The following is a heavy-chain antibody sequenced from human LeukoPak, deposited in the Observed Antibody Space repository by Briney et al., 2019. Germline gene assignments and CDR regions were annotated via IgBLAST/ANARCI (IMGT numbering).Heavy chain of an antibody. V-gene: IGHV3-7*03. CDR2: IKHDGSEK. Sequence: GGSLRLSCAGSGFTVSTYWMGWVRQAPGKGLEWVANIKHDGSEKYYVDSVKGRFTISRDNAKMYLQMNSLRAEDTAVYYCARVGIAAQIYYYYGLDVWGQGTTVTVSS. D-gene: IGHD6-6*01. J-gene: IGHJ6*02. CDR3: ARVGIAAQIYYYYGLDV. CDR1: GFTVSTYW.